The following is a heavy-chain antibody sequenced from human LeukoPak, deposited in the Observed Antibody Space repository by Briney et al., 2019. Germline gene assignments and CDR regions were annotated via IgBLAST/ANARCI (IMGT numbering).Heavy chain of an antibody. V-gene: IGHV4-4*07. CDR3: ARNGRDDYVWGSYRLLPFDY. CDR2: IYTSGST. Sequence: PSETLSLTCTASGGSISSYYWSWIRQPAGKGLEWIGRIYTSGSTNYNPSLKSRVTISVDTSKNQFSLKLSSVTAADTAVYYCARNGRDDYVWGSYRLLPFDYWGQGTLVTVSS. D-gene: IGHD3-16*02. J-gene: IGHJ4*02. CDR1: GGSISSYY.